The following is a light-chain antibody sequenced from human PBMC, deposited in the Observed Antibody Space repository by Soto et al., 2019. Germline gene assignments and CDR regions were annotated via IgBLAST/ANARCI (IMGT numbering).Light chain of an antibody. V-gene: IGLV2-14*03. CDR2: DVS. Sequence: HSALTQPASVSGSPGQSITISCTGTSSDVGAYNYVSWYQHHPGKVPRLMIFDVSNRPSGVSNRFSGSKSGNTASLTISGLQAEDEADYYCCSYSRSSPYVFGAGTKLTVL. J-gene: IGLJ1*01. CDR1: SSDVGAYNY. CDR3: CSYSRSSPYV.